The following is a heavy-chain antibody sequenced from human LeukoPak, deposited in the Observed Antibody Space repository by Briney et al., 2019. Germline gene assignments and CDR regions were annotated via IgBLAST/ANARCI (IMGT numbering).Heavy chain of an antibody. CDR3: ARSLWFGELYN. D-gene: IGHD3-10*01. Sequence: SETLSLTCAVYGGPFTANYWSWIRQPPGKGLEWIGEMNHSGSTNYNPSLKSRVTILVDTSKKQLSLKLTSVSAADTAVYYCARSLWFGELYNWGQGTLVTVSS. V-gene: IGHV4-34*01. CDR1: GGPFTANY. CDR2: MNHSGST. J-gene: IGHJ4*02.